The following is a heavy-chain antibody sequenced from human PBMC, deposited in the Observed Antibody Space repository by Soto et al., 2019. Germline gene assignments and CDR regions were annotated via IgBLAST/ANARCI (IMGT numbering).Heavy chain of an antibody. Sequence: SQTLSLTCTVSGASISSYYWGWLRQSPVKGLEWIGYIHYSGSTNYNPSLRSRVTISVDTPKNQFSLTVNSMTAADTAIYYCARGGVAARKGRWCDPCGQGSLVTVSS. CDR2: IHYSGST. J-gene: IGHJ5*02. V-gene: IGHV4-59*01. CDR3: ARGGVAARKGRWCDP. D-gene: IGHD6-25*01. CDR1: GASISSYY.